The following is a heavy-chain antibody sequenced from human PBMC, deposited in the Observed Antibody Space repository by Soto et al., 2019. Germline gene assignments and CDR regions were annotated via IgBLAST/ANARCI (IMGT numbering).Heavy chain of an antibody. D-gene: IGHD1-7*01. V-gene: IGHV3-74*01. J-gene: IGHJ4*02. CDR2: IYTDGSRA. Sequence: EVQLVESGGGLVQPGGSLRLSCEASGFSFSSHWMHWVRQAPGKGLVWVSRIYTDGSRADYADSVKGRFTISRDNDKNTAYLQLNGLGAEDTAVYYCARGARNYYYFDYWGQGTLVTVSS. CDR3: ARGARNYYYFDY. CDR1: GFSFSSHW.